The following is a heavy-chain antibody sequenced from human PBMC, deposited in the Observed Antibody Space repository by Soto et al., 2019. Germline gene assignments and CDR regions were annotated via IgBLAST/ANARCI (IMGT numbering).Heavy chain of an antibody. CDR3: ARDGGGFVLVPAVIASGPDADGYYSYSGMDV. CDR2: TYYRSKWYN. J-gene: IGHJ6*02. CDR1: GDSVSSNSAA. Sequence: SQTLSLTCAISGDSVSSNSAAWNWIRQSPSRGLEWLGRTYYRSKWYNDYAVSVKSRITINPDTSKNQFSLQLNSVTPEDTAVYYCARDGGGFVLVPAVIASGPDADGYYSYSGMDVWGQGTTVTVP. V-gene: IGHV6-1*01. D-gene: IGHD2-2*01.